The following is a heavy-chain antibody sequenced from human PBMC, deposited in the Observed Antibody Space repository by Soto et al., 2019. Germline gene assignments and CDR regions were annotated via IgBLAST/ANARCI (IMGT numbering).Heavy chain of an antibody. CDR3: TTLAVAGANYYYYGMDV. Sequence: GGSLRLSCAASGFTFSNAWMSWVRQAPGKGLEWVGRIKSKTDGGTTDYAAPVKGRFTISRDDSKNTLYLQMNSLKTEDTAVYYCTTLAVAGANYYYYGMDVWGQGTTVTVSS. V-gene: IGHV3-15*01. CDR2: IKSKTDGGTT. CDR1: GFTFSNAW. D-gene: IGHD6-19*01. J-gene: IGHJ6*02.